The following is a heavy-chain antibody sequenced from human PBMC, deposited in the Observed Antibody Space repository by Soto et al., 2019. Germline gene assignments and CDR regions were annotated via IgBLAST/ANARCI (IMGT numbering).Heavy chain of an antibody. Sequence: EVQLLESGGGLVQPGGSLRLSCAASGFTFSNYAVSWVRQAPGKGLEWVSGISDSGGSTYYADSVKGRFTISRDNSKNTLYLQMNSLRAEDTAVYYCAKLVAAYWYFDLWGRGTLVTVSS. V-gene: IGHV3-23*01. CDR1: GFTFSNYA. J-gene: IGHJ2*01. CDR3: AKLVAAYWYFDL. D-gene: IGHD5-12*01. CDR2: ISDSGGST.